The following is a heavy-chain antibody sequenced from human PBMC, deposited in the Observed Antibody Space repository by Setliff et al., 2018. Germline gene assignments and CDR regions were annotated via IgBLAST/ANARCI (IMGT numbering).Heavy chain of an antibody. J-gene: IGHJ4*02. CDR3: ARTCSGSGCYAGLES. D-gene: IGHD2-15*01. Sequence: GGSLRLSCEASGFSFSNYAMNWVRQAPGKGLEWVASFSSRNDYIYHADSVKGRFTISRDNSKSTLYLQMNSLRPEDTAVYYCARTCSGSGCYAGLESWGKGTPVTVSS. V-gene: IGHV3-21*01. CDR2: FSSRNDYI. CDR1: GFSFSNYA.